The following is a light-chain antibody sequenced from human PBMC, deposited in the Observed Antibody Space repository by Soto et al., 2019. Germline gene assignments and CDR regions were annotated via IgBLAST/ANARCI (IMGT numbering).Light chain of an antibody. J-gene: IGKJ1*01. Sequence: EILMTQSPGTLSLSPGERATLSCRASQSVSSNLAWYQQKPGQAPRLLIYGASTRATGIPARFSGSGSGTEFTLTISSLQSEDSALYYCQHFDNWPWTFGQGTKVDIK. CDR2: GAS. CDR1: QSVSSN. V-gene: IGKV3-15*01. CDR3: QHFDNWPWT.